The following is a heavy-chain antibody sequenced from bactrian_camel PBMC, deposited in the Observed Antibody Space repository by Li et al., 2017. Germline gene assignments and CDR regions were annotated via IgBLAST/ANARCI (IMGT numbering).Heavy chain of an antibody. CDR2: IGYDDRI. CDR3: RQAGVVTGLRSTS. V-gene: IGHV3S53*01. Sequence: QVQLVESGGGPAQAGGSLRLSCVVSGNTYSSKCMGWFRQLPGKEREGAADIGYDDRITYADSVKGRYTISQDKAKKVVYLQMNSLKPEDTACTTVRQAGVVTGLRSTSGARGPRSPSP. CDR1: GNTYSSKC. J-gene: IGHJ4*01. D-gene: IGHD7*01.